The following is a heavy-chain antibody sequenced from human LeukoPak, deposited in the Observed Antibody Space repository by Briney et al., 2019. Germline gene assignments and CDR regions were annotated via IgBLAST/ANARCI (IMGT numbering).Heavy chain of an antibody. V-gene: IGHV1-24*01. CDR1: GDTLTELS. D-gene: IGHD3-10*01. CDR2: FDPEDGET. Sequence: GASVKVSCKVSGDTLTELSMHWGRQAPGEGLEWGWGFDPEDGETIYAQKFQGRVTKTEDTSTDTAYMELSSLRSEDTAVYYCATERGGYYGSGSYYRDWGQGTLVTVSS. J-gene: IGHJ4*02. CDR3: ATERGGYYGSGSYYRD.